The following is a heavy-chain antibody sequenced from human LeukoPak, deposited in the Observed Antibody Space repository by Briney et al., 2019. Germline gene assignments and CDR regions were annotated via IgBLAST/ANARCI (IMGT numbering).Heavy chain of an antibody. Sequence: GGSLRLSCAASGFTFRNYWMSWVRQAPGKGLEWVANIKEDGSEKHYVDSVKGRFTISRDNAKNSLYLQSLYLQMNSLRAEDTAVYYCAKGAWEVVTANDAFDIWGQGTMVTVSS. CDR3: AKGAWEVVTANDAFDI. CDR2: IKEDGSEK. J-gene: IGHJ3*02. V-gene: IGHV3-7*01. D-gene: IGHD2-21*02. CDR1: GFTFRNYW.